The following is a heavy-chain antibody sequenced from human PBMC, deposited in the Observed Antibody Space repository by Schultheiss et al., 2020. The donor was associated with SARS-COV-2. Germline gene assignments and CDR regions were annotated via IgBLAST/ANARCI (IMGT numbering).Heavy chain of an antibody. CDR1: GFTFSSYS. J-gene: IGHJ4*02. Sequence: GESLKISCAASGFTFSSYSMNWVRQAPGKGLEWVSYISSSSSTIYYADSVRGRFTISRDNAKNALYLQMNSLRDEDTAVYYCARAFPNYGDYEGFDYWGQGTLVTVSS. CDR2: ISSSSSTI. CDR3: ARAFPNYGDYEGFDY. D-gene: IGHD4-17*01. V-gene: IGHV3-48*02.